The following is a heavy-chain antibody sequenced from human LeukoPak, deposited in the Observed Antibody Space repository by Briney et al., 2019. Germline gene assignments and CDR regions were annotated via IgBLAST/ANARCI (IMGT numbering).Heavy chain of an antibody. J-gene: IGHJ4*02. CDR3: ARRSRALGFDLDY. CDR2: ISAYNGNT. CDR1: GYTFTNYG. Sequence: ASVKVSCKASGYTFTNYGFSWVRQAPGQGLEWMGWISAYNGNTNYAQKLQGRVTMTTDTSTSTACMELRSLRSDDTAVYYCARRSRALGFDLDYWGQGTLVTVSS. D-gene: IGHD3-10*01. V-gene: IGHV1-18*01.